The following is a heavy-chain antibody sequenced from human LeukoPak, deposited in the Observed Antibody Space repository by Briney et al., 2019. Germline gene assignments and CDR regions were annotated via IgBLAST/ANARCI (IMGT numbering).Heavy chain of an antibody. V-gene: IGHV1-46*01. CDR3: ARVGSAAATADY. Sequence: PGASVKVSCKASGYTFTGYYMHWMRQAPGQGPEWMGIINPRGGSTDYAQKFQGRITMTSDTSTSTVYMELNSLRSDDTAVYFCARVGSAAATADYWGQGTLVTVSS. CDR1: GYTFTGYY. D-gene: IGHD1-1*01. J-gene: IGHJ4*02. CDR2: INPRGGST.